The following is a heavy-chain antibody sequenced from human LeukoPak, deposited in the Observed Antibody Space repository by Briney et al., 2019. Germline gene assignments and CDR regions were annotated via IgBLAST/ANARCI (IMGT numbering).Heavy chain of an antibody. CDR1: GFTFSGYW. J-gene: IGHJ5*02. CDR3: AREDAVAGTQINWFDP. Sequence: PGGSLRLSCAASGFTFSGYWMHWVRQAPGEGLGWVSRINSDGSSTTYADSVKGRFTITRDNAQNTLYLQMNRLSAEDTAVYYCAREDAVAGTQINWFDPWGQGTLVTVSS. V-gene: IGHV3-74*01. CDR2: INSDGSST. D-gene: IGHD6-19*01.